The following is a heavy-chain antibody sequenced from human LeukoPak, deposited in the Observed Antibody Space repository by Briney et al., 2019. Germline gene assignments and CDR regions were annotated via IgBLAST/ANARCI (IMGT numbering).Heavy chain of an antibody. CDR3: ARDPGLQAAAGRNWFDP. CDR1: GGTFSSYA. V-gene: IGHV1-69*13. J-gene: IGHJ5*02. Sequence: ASVKVSCKASGGTFSSYAISWVRQAPGQGLEWMGGIIPIFGTANYAQKFQGRVTITADESTSTAYMELSSLRSEDTAVYYCARDPGLQAAAGRNWFDPWGQGNLVTVSS. D-gene: IGHD6-13*01. CDR2: IIPIFGTA.